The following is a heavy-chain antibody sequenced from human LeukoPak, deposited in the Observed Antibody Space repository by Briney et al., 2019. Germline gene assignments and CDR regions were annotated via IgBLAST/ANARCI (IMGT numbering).Heavy chain of an antibody. D-gene: IGHD4-23*01. CDR2: IIPILAIA. CDR3: ARSVVQGAFDI. Sequence: SVKVSCKASGGTFSSYAISWVRQAPGQGLEWMGRIIPILAIANYAQKFQGRVTITADKSTSTAYMELSSLRSEDTAVYYCARSVVQGAFDIWGQGTMVTVSS. J-gene: IGHJ3*02. CDR1: GGTFSSYA. V-gene: IGHV1-69*04.